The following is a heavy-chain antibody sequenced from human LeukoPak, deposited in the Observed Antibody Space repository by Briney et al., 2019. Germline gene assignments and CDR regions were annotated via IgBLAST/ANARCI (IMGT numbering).Heavy chain of an antibody. V-gene: IGHV4-59*01. CDR3: ARPRGYSYGFDY. J-gene: IGHJ4*02. D-gene: IGHD5-18*01. CDR2: IYYSGST. Sequence: SETLSLICTVSGGSISTYYWNWIRQPPGKGLEWIGYIYYSGSTNYNPSLKSRVTISVDTSRNQFSLKLSSVTAADTAVYSCARPRGYSYGFDYWGQGTLVTVSS. CDR1: GGSISTYY.